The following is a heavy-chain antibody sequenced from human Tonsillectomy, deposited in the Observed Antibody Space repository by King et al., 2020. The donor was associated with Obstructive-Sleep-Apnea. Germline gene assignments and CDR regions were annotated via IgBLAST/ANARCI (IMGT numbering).Heavy chain of an antibody. J-gene: IGHJ6*02. CDR1: GYTFTSYY. D-gene: IGHD4-11*01. V-gene: IGHV1-46*03. Sequence: VQLVESGAEVKKPGASVKVSCKASGYTFTSYYMHWVRQAPGQGLEWMGIINPSGGSRSYAQKFQGRLTMTRDTSTRTVYMELSSLRSEDTAVYYCARDHRTVSTTYYYGMDVWGQGTTVTVSS. CDR3: ARDHRTVSTTYYYGMDV. CDR2: INPSGGSR.